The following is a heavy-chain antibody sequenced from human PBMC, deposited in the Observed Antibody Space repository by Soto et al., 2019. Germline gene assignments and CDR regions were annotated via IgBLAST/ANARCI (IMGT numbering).Heavy chain of an antibody. V-gene: IGHV3-66*01. CDR3: ARDIPEEGDVTWGAFDV. CDR2: IYSDGKT. D-gene: IGHD2-21*01. J-gene: IGHJ3*01. CDR1: GFTVSSHY. Sequence: EVQLVESGGGLVQPGGSLRLSCLASGFTVSSHYMNWVRQAPGKGLEWVSVIYSDGKTFYADSVKGRFTISRDKAKNALYLQMSSLRVGDTAVYYCARDIPEEGDVTWGAFDVWGQGTMVTVAS.